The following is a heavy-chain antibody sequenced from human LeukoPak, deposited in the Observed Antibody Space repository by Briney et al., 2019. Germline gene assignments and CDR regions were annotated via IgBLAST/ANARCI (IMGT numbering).Heavy chain of an antibody. Sequence: SETLSLTCTVSGGSISSYYWSWIRQPPGKGLEWIGYIYYSGNTNYNPSLKSRVTISVDTSKNQFSLKLSSVTAADTAVYYCARSEAYGSGSYLFDYWGQGTLVTVSS. CDR2: IYYSGNT. J-gene: IGHJ4*02. CDR1: GGSISSYY. V-gene: IGHV4-59*08. CDR3: ARSEAYGSGSYLFDY. D-gene: IGHD3-10*01.